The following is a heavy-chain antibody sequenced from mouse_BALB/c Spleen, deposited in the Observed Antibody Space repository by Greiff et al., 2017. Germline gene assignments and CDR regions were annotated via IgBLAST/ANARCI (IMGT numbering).Heavy chain of an antibody. CDR1: GFSLTSYG. J-gene: IGHJ4*01. Sequence: VQLVESGPGLVQPSQSLSITCTVSGFSLTSYGVHWVRQSPGKGLEWLGVIWSGGSTDYNAAFISRLSISKDNSKSQVFFKMNSLQANDTAIYYCARDTHYYGSSYDAMDYWGQGTAVTVSS. CDR3: ARDTHYYGSSYDAMDY. V-gene: IGHV2-2*02. CDR2: IWSGGST. D-gene: IGHD1-1*01.